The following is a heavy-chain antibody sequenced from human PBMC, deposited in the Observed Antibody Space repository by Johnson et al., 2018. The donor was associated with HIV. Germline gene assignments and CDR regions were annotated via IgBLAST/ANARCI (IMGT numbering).Heavy chain of an antibody. D-gene: IGHD3-22*01. CDR1: GFTFSSYA. CDR3: VRRFYDSSAFDI. Sequence: VQLVESGGGVVQPGRSLRLSCAASGFTFSSYAMSWVRQAPGKGLEWVSGIGASGITTYYADSVKGRFTISRDNSKNTLYLQMNSLRAEYTAIYYCVRRFYDSSAFDIWGQGTMVTVSS. CDR2: IGASGITT. V-gene: IGHV3-23*04. J-gene: IGHJ3*02.